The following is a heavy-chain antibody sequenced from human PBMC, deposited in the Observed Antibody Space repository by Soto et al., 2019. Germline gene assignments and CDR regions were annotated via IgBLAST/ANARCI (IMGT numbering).Heavy chain of an antibody. J-gene: IGHJ5*02. CDR2: INPNNGAT. D-gene: IGHD1-1*01. CDR1: RYIFTAYF. CDR3: ASHDPGARFDP. Sequence: QVQLVQSGAEVKKPGASVKVSCTAPRYIFTAYFMHWVRQAPGQGLEWMGWINPNNGATHYGLSFQGRVTMTRDTSISTASMELSSLRSDDTAVYYCASHDPGARFDPWGQGTLVIVSS. V-gene: IGHV1-2*02.